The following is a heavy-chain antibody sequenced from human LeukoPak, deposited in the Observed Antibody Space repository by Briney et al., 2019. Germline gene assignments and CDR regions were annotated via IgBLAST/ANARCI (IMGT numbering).Heavy chain of an antibody. J-gene: IGHJ5*02. Sequence: SVKVSCKASGGTFSSYAISWVRQAPGQGLEWMGGIIPIFGTANYAQKFQGRVTITADESTSTAYMELSSLRSEDTAVYYCAGQYDSSGYYSFGWFDPWGQGTLVTVSS. V-gene: IGHV1-69*13. D-gene: IGHD3-22*01. CDR1: GGTFSSYA. CDR3: AGQYDSSGYYSFGWFDP. CDR2: IIPIFGTA.